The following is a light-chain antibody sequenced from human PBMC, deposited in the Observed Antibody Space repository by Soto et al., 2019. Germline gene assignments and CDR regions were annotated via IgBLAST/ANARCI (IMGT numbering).Light chain of an antibody. CDR2: DVS. CDR3: SSYAGNNIYV. J-gene: IGLJ1*01. CDR1: SSDVGGYDY. Sequence: QSALTQPRSVSGSPGQSVTLSCTGTSSDVGGYDYVSWYQQHPGKAPKLMIYDVSKRPSGVPDRFSGSKSGNTASLTISGLQAEDEADYYCSSYAGNNIYVFGAGTKLTVL. V-gene: IGLV2-11*01.